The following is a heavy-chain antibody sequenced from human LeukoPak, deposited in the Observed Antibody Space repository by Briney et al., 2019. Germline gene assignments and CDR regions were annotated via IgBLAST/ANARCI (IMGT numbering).Heavy chain of an antibody. CDR3: ARAHMVRGVICFGY. Sequence: ASVKVSCKASGYTFTGYYMHWVRQAPGQGLEWMGWINPNSDGTNYAQKFQGRVTMTRDTSISTAYMELSRLRSDDTAVYYCARAHMVRGVICFGYWGQGTLVTVSS. J-gene: IGHJ4*02. D-gene: IGHD3-10*01. V-gene: IGHV1-2*02. CDR2: INPNSDGT. CDR1: GYTFTGYY.